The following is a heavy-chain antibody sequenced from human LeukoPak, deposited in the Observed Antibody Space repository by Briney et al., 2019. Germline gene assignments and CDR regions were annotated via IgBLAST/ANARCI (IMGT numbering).Heavy chain of an antibody. D-gene: IGHD2-15*01. CDR3: ARGQFFYCSGGSCYLGEYAFDI. J-gene: IGHJ3*02. Sequence: ASVKVSCKASGYTFTSYDINWVRQATGQGLEWMGWMNPNSGNTGYAQKFQGRVTMTRNTSISTAYMELSSLRSEDTAVYYRARGQFFYCSGGSCYLGEYAFDIRGQGTMVTVSS. V-gene: IGHV1-8*01. CDR1: GYTFTSYD. CDR2: MNPNSGNT.